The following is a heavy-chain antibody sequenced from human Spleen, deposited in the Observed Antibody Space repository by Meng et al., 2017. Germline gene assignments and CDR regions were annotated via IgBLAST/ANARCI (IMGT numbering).Heavy chain of an antibody. CDR2: ISSGASTI. Sequence: GESLKISCEASGFTFRSYEMNWVRQAPGKGLEWLSYISSGASTIYHADSLKGRFTISRDNAKNSLYLQMNSLRAEDTAVYHCARAGVSDAFDFWGQGTMVTVSS. CDR3: ARAGVSDAFDF. CDR1: GFTFRSYE. V-gene: IGHV3-48*03. J-gene: IGHJ3*01.